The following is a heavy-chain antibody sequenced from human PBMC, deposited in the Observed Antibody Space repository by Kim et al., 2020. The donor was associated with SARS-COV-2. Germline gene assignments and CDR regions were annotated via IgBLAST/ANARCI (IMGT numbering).Heavy chain of an antibody. CDR2: SIPI. J-gene: IGHJ4*02. CDR3: ARGDY. Sequence: SIPIYYADSVKGRFTISRDNAKNSLYLQMNSLRDDDTAMYYCARGDYWGQGTLVTVSS. V-gene: IGHV3-48*02.